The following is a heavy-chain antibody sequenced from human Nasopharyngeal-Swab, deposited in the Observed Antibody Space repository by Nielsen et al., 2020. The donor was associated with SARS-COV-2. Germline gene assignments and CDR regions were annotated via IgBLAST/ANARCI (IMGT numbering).Heavy chain of an antibody. J-gene: IGHJ4*02. CDR3: ARGKGYSSD. CDR2: INHSGST. CDR1: GGSFSGYY. V-gene: IGHV4-34*01. Sequence: SETLSLTCAVYGGSFSGYYWSWIRQPPGKGLEWIGEINHSGSTNYNPSLKSRVTISVDTSKNQFSLKLSSVTAADTAVYYCARGKGYSSDWGQGTLVTVS. D-gene: IGHD6-19*01.